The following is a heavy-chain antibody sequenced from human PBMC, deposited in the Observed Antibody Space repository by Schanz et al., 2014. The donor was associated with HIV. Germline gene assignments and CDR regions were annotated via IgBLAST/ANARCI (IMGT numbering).Heavy chain of an antibody. D-gene: IGHD3-16*01. J-gene: IGHJ3*02. CDR1: GFTFNNYA. V-gene: IGHV3-23*04. CDR3: AIRTPMISFGAFDI. Sequence: EQLVESGGGVVQPGRSLRLSCAASGFTFNNYAMTWVRQAPGKGLEWVSTISAGVGTASYADSVKGRFTISRDNSKKMLFLQMNRLRAEDTAVYYCAIRTPMISFGAFDIWGRGTMVTVSS. CDR2: ISAGVGTA.